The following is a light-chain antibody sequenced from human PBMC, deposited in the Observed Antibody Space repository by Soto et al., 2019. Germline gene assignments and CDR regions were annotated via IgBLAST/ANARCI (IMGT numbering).Light chain of an antibody. CDR2: EVN. CDR3: CSYAGSSRV. J-gene: IGLJ3*02. Sequence: QSALTQPASVSASPGQSITISCTGTSSDVGTYNLVSWYQQHPGKAPKLMIYEVNKRPSGVSNRFSGSKSGNTASLTISGLQAEDEADYYCCSYAGSSRVLGGGTKLTVL. CDR1: SSDVGTYNL. V-gene: IGLV2-23*02.